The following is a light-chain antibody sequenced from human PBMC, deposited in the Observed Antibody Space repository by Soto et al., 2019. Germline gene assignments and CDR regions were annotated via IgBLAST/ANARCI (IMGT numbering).Light chain of an antibody. V-gene: IGLV2-14*03. J-gene: IGLJ1*01. CDR3: CSLTTSHTYV. CDR1: SSDIGHYDY. CDR2: HVT. Sequence: QSALTQPGSVSGSPGQSITISCTGTSSDIGHYDYVSWYQQHPGKAPKLMIYHVTYRPSGVSNRYSGSKSGNSASLNISGLQADDEADYYCCSLTTSHTYVFGSGTKVTVL.